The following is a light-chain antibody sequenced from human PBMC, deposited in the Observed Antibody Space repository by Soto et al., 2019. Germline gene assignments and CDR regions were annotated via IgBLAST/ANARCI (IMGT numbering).Light chain of an antibody. Sequence: DIQMTQSPSSLSASVGDRVTITCRASQSIGSYINWYQQKPGKAPKVLIYGASTLQSGVPSRFSGSGSGTDHSLTISSLQLEDFATYYCQQSFSTPWTFGQGTKVDI. CDR3: QQSFSTPWT. J-gene: IGKJ1*01. CDR2: GAS. CDR1: QSIGSY. V-gene: IGKV1-39*01.